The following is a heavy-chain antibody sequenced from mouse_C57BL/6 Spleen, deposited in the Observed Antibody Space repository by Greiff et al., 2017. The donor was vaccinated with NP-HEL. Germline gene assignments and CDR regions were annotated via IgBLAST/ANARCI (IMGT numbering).Heavy chain of an antibody. CDR2: INPYNGDT. CDR3: ARWGLYYYAMDY. J-gene: IGHJ4*01. CDR1: GYSFTGYF. Sequence: VQLQQSGPELVKPGDSVKISCKASGYSFTGYFMNWVMQSHGKSLEWIGRINPYNGDTFYNQKFKGKATLTVDKSSSTAHMELRSLTSEDSAVYYCARWGLYYYAMDYWGQGTSVTVSS. V-gene: IGHV1-20*01.